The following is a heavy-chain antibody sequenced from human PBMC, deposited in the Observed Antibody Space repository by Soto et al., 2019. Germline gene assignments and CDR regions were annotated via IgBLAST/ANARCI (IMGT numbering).Heavy chain of an antibody. V-gene: IGHV3-23*01. Sequence: GGSLRLSCAASGFTFSSYAIVCFRQGPGKWLEWVAVVSIGGSTHYADSVRGRFTISRDNSKNTLSLQMNSLTAEDTAVYFCAKRRGAGGHFDYWGQGALVTVSS. CDR3: AKRRGAGGHFDY. D-gene: IGHD2-15*01. J-gene: IGHJ4*02. CDR1: GFTFSSYA. CDR2: VSIGGST.